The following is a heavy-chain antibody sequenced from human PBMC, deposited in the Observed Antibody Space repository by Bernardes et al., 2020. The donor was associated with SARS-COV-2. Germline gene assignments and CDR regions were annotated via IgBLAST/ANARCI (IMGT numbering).Heavy chain of an antibody. J-gene: IGHJ3*01. CDR1: GYSFTNYW. D-gene: IGHD3-22*01. CDR2: IYPSDSRV. Sequence: GESLKISCKGSGYSFTNYWIGWVRQMPGKGLEWMGIIYPSDSRVTYSPSFQGLVTISADKSISTTYLQWSSLRASDTAMYYCARPKKYYDSDGSHGAGAFSVWGQGTMVTVSS. CDR3: ARPKKYYDSDGSHGAGAFSV. V-gene: IGHV5-51*01.